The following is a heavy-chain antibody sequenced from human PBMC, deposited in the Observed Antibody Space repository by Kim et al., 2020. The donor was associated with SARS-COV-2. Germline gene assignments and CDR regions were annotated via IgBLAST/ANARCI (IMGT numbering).Heavy chain of an antibody. CDR2: ISWNSGSI. Sequence: GWSLRLSCAASGFTFGDYAMHWVRQAPGKGLEWVSGISWNSGSIGYADSVKGRFTISRDNAKNSLYLQMNSLRAEDTALYYCAKDTSYRIAENAFDIWGQGTMVTVSS. D-gene: IGHD6-13*01. CDR3: AKDTSYRIAENAFDI. J-gene: IGHJ3*02. CDR1: GFTFGDYA. V-gene: IGHV3-9*01.